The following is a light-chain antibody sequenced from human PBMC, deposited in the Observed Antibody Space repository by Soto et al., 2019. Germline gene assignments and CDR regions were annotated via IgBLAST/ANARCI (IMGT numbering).Light chain of an antibody. CDR3: QQYGTSPPLT. CDR1: LVFSSKY. Sequence: IEVTRSAGRRALTAVITATLSCRDILVFSSKYLACYQLKPCQAPRLLIYGASSRATGIPDRFSGSGFATDFALTIGRLELEDFAVYHCQQYGTSPPLTFGGRTKV. CDR2: GAS. J-gene: IGKJ4*01. V-gene: IGKV3-20*01.